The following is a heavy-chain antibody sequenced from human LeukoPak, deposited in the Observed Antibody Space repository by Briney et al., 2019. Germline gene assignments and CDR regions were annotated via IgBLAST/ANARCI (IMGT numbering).Heavy chain of an antibody. CDR2: IYYSGST. Sequence: PSETLSLTCTVSGGSISTYYWSWIRQPLGKGLEWIAYIYYSGSTNYNPSLQSRVTISVDTSKNQFSLKLSSVTAADTAVYYCARVKQLVTDYWGQGTLVTVSS. D-gene: IGHD3-9*01. CDR3: ARVKQLVTDY. CDR1: GGSISTYY. V-gene: IGHV4-59*01. J-gene: IGHJ4*02.